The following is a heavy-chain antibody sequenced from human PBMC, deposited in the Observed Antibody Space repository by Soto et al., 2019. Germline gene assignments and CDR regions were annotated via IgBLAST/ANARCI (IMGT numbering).Heavy chain of an antibody. CDR3: ARGIVVVHYYYYGMDV. Sequence: SVKVSCKASGGTFSSYAISWVRQAPGQGLEWMGGIIPIFGTANYAQKFQGRVTITADESTSTAYMELSSLRSEDTAVYYCARGIVVVHYYYYGMDVWGQGTTVTVSS. V-gene: IGHV1-69*13. CDR2: IIPIFGTA. J-gene: IGHJ6*02. D-gene: IGHD2-2*01. CDR1: GGTFSSYA.